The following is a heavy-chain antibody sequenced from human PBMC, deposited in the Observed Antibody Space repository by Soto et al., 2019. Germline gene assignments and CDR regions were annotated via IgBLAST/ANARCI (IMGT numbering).Heavy chain of an antibody. J-gene: IGHJ3*02. CDR2: ISSSSSYI. CDR1: GFPFNSYS. V-gene: IGHV3-21*01. D-gene: IGHD6-13*01. Sequence: GGSLKLSCAASGFPFNSYSMNWVRQAPGKGLEWVSSISSSSSYIYYADPVKGRFTISRDNDKNSLYLQMNTLRAEDTAVYYCAREGRIAGKRDAFDIWGKGTMVTV. CDR3: AREGRIAGKRDAFDI.